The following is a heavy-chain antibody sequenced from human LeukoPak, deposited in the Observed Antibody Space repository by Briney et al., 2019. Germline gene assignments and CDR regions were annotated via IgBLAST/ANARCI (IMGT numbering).Heavy chain of an antibody. J-gene: IGHJ4*02. CDR2: IRNKAYGGTT. CDR3: TRLDSSTCHFEY. CDR1: GFTFGDYA. Sequence: GGSLRLSCTASGFTFGDYAMSWVRQAPGKGLEWVGFIRNKAYGGTTEYAASVKGRFTISRDDSKSIAYLQMNSLKTEDTAVYCCTRLDSSTCHFEYCGQGTLVTVSS. V-gene: IGHV3-49*04. D-gene: IGHD6-6*01.